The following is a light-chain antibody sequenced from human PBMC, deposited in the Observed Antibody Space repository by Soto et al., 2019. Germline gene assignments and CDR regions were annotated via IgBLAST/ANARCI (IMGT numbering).Light chain of an antibody. V-gene: IGKV2-28*01. CDR1: QSLLYSNGYNY. CDR2: LGS. Sequence: DIVMTQSPLSLPVTPGEPASISCRSSQSLLYSNGYNYLDWYLQKPGQSPQVLIYLGSNRSSGVPDRFSGSGSGTDFTLKISRVEAEDVGVYYCMQALQTPLTFGGGTKVDIK. CDR3: MQALQTPLT. J-gene: IGKJ4*01.